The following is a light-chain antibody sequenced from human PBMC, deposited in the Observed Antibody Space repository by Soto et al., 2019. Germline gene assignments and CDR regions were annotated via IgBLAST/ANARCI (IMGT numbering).Light chain of an antibody. J-gene: IGKJ1*01. CDR1: QTVSGNS. CDR2: GAS. CDR3: QLYGSSPKT. Sequence: EVMLSQSPGTLSLSPGERASLSCRATQTVSGNSLAWYQQKPGQAPKLLIHGASTRATGIPDRFSGSGSGTDFTLTISRLEPEVFAVYYCQLYGSSPKTFGQGTKVDIK. V-gene: IGKV3-20*01.